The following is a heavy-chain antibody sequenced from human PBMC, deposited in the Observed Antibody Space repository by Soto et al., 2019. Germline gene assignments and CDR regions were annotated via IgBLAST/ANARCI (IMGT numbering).Heavy chain of an antibody. CDR1: GYTFTSYG. J-gene: IGHJ4*02. Sequence: QVQLVQSGAEVKKPGASVKVSCKASGYTFTSYGISWVRQAPGQGLEWMGWISAYNGNTNYAQKLQGRVTMTTDTSTSTAYMELRSRRYEDTAVYYCARGNKKRGVLWFGELGYWGQGTLVTVSS. V-gene: IGHV1-18*01. CDR3: ARGNKKRGVLWFGELGY. D-gene: IGHD3-10*01. CDR2: ISAYNGNT.